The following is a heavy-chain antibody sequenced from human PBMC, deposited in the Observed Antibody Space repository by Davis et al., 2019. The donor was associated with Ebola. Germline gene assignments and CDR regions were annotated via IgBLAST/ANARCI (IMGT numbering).Heavy chain of an antibody. V-gene: IGHV1-69*06. CDR3: AREELLWFGELLYYYYYGMDV. D-gene: IGHD3-10*01. CDR2: IIPLFGTP. J-gene: IGHJ6*02. CDR1: GDTFNTYS. Sequence: SVKVSCKSSGDTFNTYSISWIRQAPGQGLEWMGGIIPLFGTPNYAQKFQGRVTITADKSTSTAYMELSSLRSEDTAVYYCAREELLWFGELLYYYYYGMDVWGQGTTVTVSS.